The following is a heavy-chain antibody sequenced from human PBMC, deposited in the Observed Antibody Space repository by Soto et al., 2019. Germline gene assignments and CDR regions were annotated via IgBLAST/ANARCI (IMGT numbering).Heavy chain of an antibody. D-gene: IGHD6-13*01. Sequence: GASGKVSCKASGHTFTSYGISWVRQAPGQGLEWMGWISAYNGNTNYAQKLQGRVTMTTDTSTSTAYMELRSLRSDDTAVYYCARQGSSWFDYYYHYGMDVWGQGTTVT. V-gene: IGHV1-18*01. J-gene: IGHJ6*02. CDR3: ARQGSSWFDYYYHYGMDV. CDR1: GHTFTSYG. CDR2: ISAYNGNT.